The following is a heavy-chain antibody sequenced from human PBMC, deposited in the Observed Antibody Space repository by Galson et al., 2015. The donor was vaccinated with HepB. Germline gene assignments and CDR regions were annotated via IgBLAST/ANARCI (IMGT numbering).Heavy chain of an antibody. D-gene: IGHD3-10*01. J-gene: IGHJ6*03. CDR2: IYWDDDK. Sequence: PALVKPTQTLTLTCTFSGFSLSTSGVGVGWIRQPPGKALEWLALIYWDDDKRYSPSLKSRLTITKDTSKNQVVLTMTNMDPVDTATYYCAHSVGYGSGEKYYYYYYYMDVWGKGTTVTVSS. CDR3: AHSVGYGSGEKYYYYYYYMDV. CDR1: GFSLSTSGVG. V-gene: IGHV2-5*02.